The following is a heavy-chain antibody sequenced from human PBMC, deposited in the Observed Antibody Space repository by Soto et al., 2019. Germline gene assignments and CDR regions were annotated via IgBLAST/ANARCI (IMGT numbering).Heavy chain of an antibody. V-gene: IGHV3-30*03. CDR1: GFTFSSYG. CDR2: ISNDGSNK. D-gene: IGHD3-16*01. Sequence: QVQLVESGGDVVQPGRSLRLSCAASGFTFSSYGMHWVRQAPGKGLEWVALISNDGSNKYYVDSVKGRFTISRDNSKNSLYLQMNRLRAEDTAVYYCGGGHYFSDYWGPGTLITVSS. CDR3: GGGHYFSDY. J-gene: IGHJ4*02.